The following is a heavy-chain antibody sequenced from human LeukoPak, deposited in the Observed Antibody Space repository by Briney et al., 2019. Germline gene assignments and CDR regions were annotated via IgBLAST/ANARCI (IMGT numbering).Heavy chain of an antibody. V-gene: IGHV3-48*03. J-gene: IGHJ4*02. CDR1: GFTFSNYE. D-gene: IGHD3-16*01. CDR2: ITSSGTTI. CDR3: ARGSYLLDY. Sequence: GGSLRLSCAASGFTFSNYEMNWVRQAPRKGLEWVSYITSSGTTIYYADSVKGRFTTSRDNAKNSLYLQMNSLRAEDTAVYYCARGSYLLDYWGQGTLVTVSS.